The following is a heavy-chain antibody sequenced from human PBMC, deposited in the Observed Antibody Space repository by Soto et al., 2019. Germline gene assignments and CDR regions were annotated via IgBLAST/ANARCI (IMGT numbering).Heavy chain of an antibody. CDR2: INPSGGST. V-gene: IGHV1-46*01. D-gene: IGHD3-22*01. CDR3: ARDHLSSAYYSTSTGFDY. Sequence: ASVKVSCKASGYTFTSYYIHWVRQAPGQGLEWMGIINPSGGSTGYAQKFQGRVTMARDTSTTTVYMELSSLSSEDTAVYYCARDHLSSAYYSTSTGFDYWGQGTLVTVSS. J-gene: IGHJ4*02. CDR1: GYTFTSYY.